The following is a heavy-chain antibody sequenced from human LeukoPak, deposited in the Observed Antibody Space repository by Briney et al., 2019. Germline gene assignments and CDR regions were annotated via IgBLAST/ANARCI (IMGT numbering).Heavy chain of an antibody. CDR2: ITGSGGNT. CDR1: GFTFSSYA. Sequence: GGSLRLSCTASGFTFSSYAMSWVRQAPGKGLEWVSSITGSGGNTYYADSVKGRFTISRDNSKNTLYLQMNSLRDEDTAVFFCAKGPYSSGSFDHWGQGTLVTVSS. D-gene: IGHD6-19*01. V-gene: IGHV3-23*01. CDR3: AKGPYSSGSFDH. J-gene: IGHJ5*02.